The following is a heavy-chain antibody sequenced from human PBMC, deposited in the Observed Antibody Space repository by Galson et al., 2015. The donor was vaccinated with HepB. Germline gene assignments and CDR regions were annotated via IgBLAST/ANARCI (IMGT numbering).Heavy chain of an antibody. D-gene: IGHD5-18*01. CDR3: ATVLVRGPVRGGYAYPYEGALNAES. V-gene: IGHV1-24*01. CDR1: GYTLTELS. CDR2: FEPEFGET. J-gene: IGHJ5*02. Sequence: SVKVSCKVSGYTLTELSISWVRQAPGKGLEWMGGFEPEFGETVYAQTFQGRVIMTEDTFTDTAYMELSRLVPEDTAVYYCATVLVRGPVRGGYAYPYEGALNAESWGQGTLVTVSS.